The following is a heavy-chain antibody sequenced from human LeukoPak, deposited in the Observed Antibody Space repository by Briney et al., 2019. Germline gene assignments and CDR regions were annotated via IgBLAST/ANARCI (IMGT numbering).Heavy chain of an antibody. CDR2: IYYSGST. CDR1: GGSISSGSYY. V-gene: IGHV4-61*01. CDR3: ARGYEISSQDY. Sequence: SETLSLICSVCGGSISSGSYYCSWIRQPPGKGLEWIGYIYYSGSTNYNPSLKSRVTISVDTSKNQFSLKLSSVTAADTAVYYCARGYEISSQDYWGQGTLVTVSS. J-gene: IGHJ4*02. D-gene: IGHD3-9*01.